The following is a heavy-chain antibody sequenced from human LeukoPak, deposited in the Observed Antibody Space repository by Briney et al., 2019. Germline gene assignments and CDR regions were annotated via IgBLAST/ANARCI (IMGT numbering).Heavy chain of an antibody. CDR3: AGGSGYAVWFDP. CDR2: INPSGGST. CDR1: GYTFTSYY. Sequence: ASVKVSCKASGYTFTSYYMHWVRQAPGQGLEWMGIINPSGGSTNYAQKFQGRVTMTRDMSTSTVYMELSSLRSEDTAVYYCAGGSGYAVWFDPWGQGTLVTVSS. V-gene: IGHV1-46*01. D-gene: IGHD3-10*01. J-gene: IGHJ5*02.